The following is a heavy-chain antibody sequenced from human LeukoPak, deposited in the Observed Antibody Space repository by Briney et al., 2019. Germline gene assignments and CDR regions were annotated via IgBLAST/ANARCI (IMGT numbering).Heavy chain of an antibody. D-gene: IGHD4-23*01. V-gene: IGHV1-2*02. Sequence: ASVKVSCKASGYTFTDYYMHWVRQAPGQGLEWTGWINPNTGGTNYARKFQGRVTMTRDTSISTAYMELSRLRSDDTAVYYCARGDRDYGGNNYWGQGTLVTVSS. CDR1: GYTFTDYY. CDR2: INPNTGGT. J-gene: IGHJ4*02. CDR3: ARGDRDYGGNNY.